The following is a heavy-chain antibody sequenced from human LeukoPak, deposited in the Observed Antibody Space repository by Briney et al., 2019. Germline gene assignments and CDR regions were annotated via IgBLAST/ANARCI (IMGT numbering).Heavy chain of an antibody. J-gene: IGHJ4*02. V-gene: IGHV3-30*04. CDR1: GFTFSSYA. D-gene: IGHD3-10*01. CDR3: ARADRKGSAGTRPELFDY. Sequence: PGGSLRLSCAASGFTFSSYAMHWVRQAPGKGLEWVAVISYDGSNKYYADSVKGRFTISRDNSKNTLYLQMNSLRSEDTAVYYCARADRKGSAGTRPELFDYWGQGTLVTVSS. CDR2: ISYDGSNK.